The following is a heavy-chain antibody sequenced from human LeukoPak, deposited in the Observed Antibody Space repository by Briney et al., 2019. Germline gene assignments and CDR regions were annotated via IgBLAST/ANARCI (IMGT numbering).Heavy chain of an antibody. V-gene: IGHV3-23*01. CDR1: GFTFSSYA. CDR3: ARRGSGIAAAFDC. CDR2: ISGSGGST. J-gene: IGHJ4*02. Sequence: GGSLRLSCAASGFTFSSYAMGWVRQAPGKGLEWVSAISGSGGSTYYADSVKGRFTISRDNSKNTVYLQMNTLRAEDTAMYYCARRGSGIAAAFDCWGQGTLVTVSS. D-gene: IGHD6-13*01.